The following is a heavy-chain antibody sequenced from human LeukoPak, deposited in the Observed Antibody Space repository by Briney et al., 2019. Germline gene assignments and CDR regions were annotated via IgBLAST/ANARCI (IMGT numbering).Heavy chain of an antibody. V-gene: IGHV6-1*01. CDR2: TYYRSKWYN. Sequence: SQTLSLTCAISGDSVSGNSTAYNWIRQSPSRGLEWPGRTYYRSKWYNDYAVSVKSRITINADTSKNQLSLQLNSVTPEDTAVYYCARGGQGDGYSADEAFDFWGQGTMVTVSS. CDR1: GDSVSGNSTA. CDR3: ARGGQGDGYSADEAFDF. J-gene: IGHJ3*01. D-gene: IGHD5-24*01.